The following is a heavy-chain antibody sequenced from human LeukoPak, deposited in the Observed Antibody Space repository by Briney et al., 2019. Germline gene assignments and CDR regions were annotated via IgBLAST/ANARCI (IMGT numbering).Heavy chain of an antibody. Sequence: SETLSLTCTVSGGSISSYYWSWIRQPPGKGLEWIGYIYYSGSTNYNPSLKSRVTISVDTSKNQFSLKLSSVTAADTAVYYCAGDRHTYYYYYGMDVWGQGTTVTVSS. D-gene: IGHD2-21*01. V-gene: IGHV4-59*01. CDR2: IYYSGST. J-gene: IGHJ6*02. CDR1: GGSISSYY. CDR3: AGDRHTYYYYYGMDV.